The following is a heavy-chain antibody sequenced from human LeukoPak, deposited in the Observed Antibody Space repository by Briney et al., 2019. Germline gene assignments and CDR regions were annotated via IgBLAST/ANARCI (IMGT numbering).Heavy chain of an antibody. J-gene: IGHJ3*02. CDR3: AREYCSGGSCYSAVNAFDI. D-gene: IGHD2-15*01. Sequence: SQTLSLTCTVSGGSISSGSYYWSWIRQPAGKGLEWIGRIYTSGSTNYNPSLKSRVTISVDTSKNQFSLKLSSVTAADTALYYCAREYCSGGSCYSAVNAFDIWGQGTMVTVSS. CDR2: IYTSGST. CDR1: GGSISSGSYY. V-gene: IGHV4-61*02.